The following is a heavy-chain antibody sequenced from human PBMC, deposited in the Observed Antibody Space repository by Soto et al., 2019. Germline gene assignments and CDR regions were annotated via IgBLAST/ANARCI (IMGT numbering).Heavy chain of an antibody. CDR3: ARESYSSGWGDS. Sequence: EVQLVESGGGLVQPGGSLRLSCEASGFTFSNYWMHWVRQAPGKGLVWVSRINSDGSSTRYADSVKGRFTISRDNAKNTLYVQMNSLRGDDTAVYYCARESYSSGWGDSWGQGTLVTVSS. J-gene: IGHJ5*02. V-gene: IGHV3-74*01. CDR2: INSDGSST. CDR1: GFTFSNYW. D-gene: IGHD6-19*01.